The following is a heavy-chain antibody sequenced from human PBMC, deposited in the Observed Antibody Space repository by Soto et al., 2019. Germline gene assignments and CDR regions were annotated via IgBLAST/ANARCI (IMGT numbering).Heavy chain of an antibody. D-gene: IGHD3-16*01. CDR2: ISYDGSNK. CDR3: AKGRQTFPSLRGNAFDI. CDR1: GFTFSSYG. V-gene: IGHV3-30*18. J-gene: IGHJ3*02. Sequence: QVQLVESGGGVVQPGRSLRLSCAASGFTFSSYGMHWVRQAPGKGLEWVAVISYDGSNKYYADSVKGRFIISRDNSKNTLYLQLNSLRAEDTAVYYCAKGRQTFPSLRGNAFDIWGQGTMVTVSS.